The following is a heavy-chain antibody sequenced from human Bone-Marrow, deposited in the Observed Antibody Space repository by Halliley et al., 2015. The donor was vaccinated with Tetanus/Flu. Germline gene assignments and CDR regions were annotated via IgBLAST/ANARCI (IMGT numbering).Heavy chain of an antibody. J-gene: IGHJ5*02. V-gene: IGHV3-30*03. Sequence: KGVEWVAAISFDGSTDYADFVKGRFTISRDNSKKTLFLQMDSLRPEDTAVYFCAADSSKVDRWGQGTLVSVSS. CDR3: AADSSKVDR. CDR2: ISFDGST. D-gene: IGHD2-21*02.